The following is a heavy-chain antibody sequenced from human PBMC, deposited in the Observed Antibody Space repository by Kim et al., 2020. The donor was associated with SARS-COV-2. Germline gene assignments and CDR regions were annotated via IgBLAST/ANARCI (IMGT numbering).Heavy chain of an antibody. D-gene: IGHD3-22*01. CDR3: ARGDHTMIVVVRLAEYFQH. CDR1: GYTFTSYY. V-gene: IGHV1-46*01. Sequence: ASVKVSCKASGYTFTSYYMHWVRQAPGQGLEWMGIINPSGGSTSYAQKFQGRVTMTRDTSTSTVYMELSSLRSEDTAVYYCARGDHTMIVVVRLAEYFQHWGQGTLVTVSS. CDR2: INPSGGST. J-gene: IGHJ1*01.